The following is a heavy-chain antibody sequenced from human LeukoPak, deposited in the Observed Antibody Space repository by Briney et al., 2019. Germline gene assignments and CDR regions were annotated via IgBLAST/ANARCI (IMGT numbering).Heavy chain of an antibody. CDR1: GFTVNTYD. J-gene: IGHJ4*02. Sequence: GSLRLSCAASGFTVNTYDMHWVRQAPGEGPEWIAYFGISGTIYYADSVRGRFTISRDNAKNSLFLQMNSLWVDDTAIYYCAGYGVYPYWGQGTPVTVSS. CDR3: AGYGVYPY. D-gene: IGHD4-17*01. V-gene: IGHV3-48*01. CDR2: FGISGTI.